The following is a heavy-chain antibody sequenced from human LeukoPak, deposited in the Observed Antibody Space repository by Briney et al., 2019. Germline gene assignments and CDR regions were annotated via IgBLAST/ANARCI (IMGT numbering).Heavy chain of an antibody. CDR2: IIPIFGIA. CDR1: GGTFSSYA. J-gene: IGHJ4*02. D-gene: IGHD3-16*01. V-gene: IGHV1-69*04. Sequence: SVKVSCKASGGTFSSYAISWVRQAPGQGLEWMGRIIPIFGIANYAQKFQGRVTITADKSTSTAYMELSSLRSEDTAVYYCAREGLGEDYGVGHKDYWGQGTLVTVSS. CDR3: AREGLGEDYGVGHKDY.